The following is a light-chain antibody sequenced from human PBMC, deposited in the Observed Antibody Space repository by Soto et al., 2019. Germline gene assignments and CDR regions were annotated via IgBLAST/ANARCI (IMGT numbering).Light chain of an antibody. CDR2: AAS. J-gene: IGKJ2*01. CDR1: HGISSY. V-gene: IGKV1D-8*01. Sequence: VIWITKSPSLLSASTGDRVTISTRISHGISSYLAWYQQKPGKARELLIYAASTLQSGVPSRFRGSGSGTDFTLTISCLQSEDFATYYCRQYYSFPYTFGQGTNVYIK. CDR3: RQYYSFPYT.